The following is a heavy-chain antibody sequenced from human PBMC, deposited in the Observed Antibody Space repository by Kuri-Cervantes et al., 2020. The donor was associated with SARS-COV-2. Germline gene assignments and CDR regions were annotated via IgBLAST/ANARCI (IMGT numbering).Heavy chain of an antibody. CDR3: ASPYSSSWREVGVDY. V-gene: IGHV3-30-3*01. J-gene: IGHJ4*02. CDR1: GFTFSSYA. CDR2: ISYDGSNK. Sequence: GESLKISCATSGFTFSSYAMHWVRQAPGKGLEWVAVISYDGSNKYYADSVKGRFTISRDNSKNTLYLQMNSLRAEDTAVYYCASPYSSSWREVGVDYWGQGTLDTVSS. D-gene: IGHD6-13*01.